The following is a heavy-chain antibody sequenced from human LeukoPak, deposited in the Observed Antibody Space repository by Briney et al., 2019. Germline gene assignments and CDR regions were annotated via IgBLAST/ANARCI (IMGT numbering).Heavy chain of an antibody. D-gene: IGHD1-26*01. V-gene: IGHV4-59*01. J-gene: IGHJ4*02. CDR3: ARKMSRVGAVEVYDY. CDR2: IYYSGST. Sequence: PSETLSLTCTVSGGSISSYYWSWIRQPPGKGLEWIGYIYYSGSTNYNPSLKSRVTISVDTSKNQFSLKLSSVTAADTAVYYCARKMSRVGAVEVYDYWGQGTLVTVSS. CDR1: GGSISSYY.